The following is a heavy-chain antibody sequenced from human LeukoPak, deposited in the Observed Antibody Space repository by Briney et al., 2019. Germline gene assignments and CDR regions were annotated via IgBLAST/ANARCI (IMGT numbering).Heavy chain of an antibody. CDR2: IWYDGSRE. Sequence: GGSLRLSCAASGFTFSNYGMLWFRQAPGKGLEWVATIWYDGSREYYADSVKGRFTISKDNPESTLYLQMNSLRGEDTALYYCTRDDWGLAKSAFDVWGQGTMVTVSS. CDR3: TRDDWGLAKSAFDV. CDR1: GFTFSNYG. J-gene: IGHJ3*01. V-gene: IGHV3-33*01. D-gene: IGHD3-9*01.